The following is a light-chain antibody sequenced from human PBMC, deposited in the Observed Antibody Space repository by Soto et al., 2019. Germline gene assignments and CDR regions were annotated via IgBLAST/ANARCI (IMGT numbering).Light chain of an antibody. J-gene: IGKJ1*01. CDR3: QQYKTYWT. CDR1: QTIDSW. Sequence: DIQMTQSPSTLSASVGDRVTIACRASQTIDSWLAWYQQRPGKPPNLLIYKASTLASGVSSRFSGGGSGTEFTLTISSLQPDDFATYYCQQYKTYWTFGPGTKVDIK. CDR2: KAS. V-gene: IGKV1-5*03.